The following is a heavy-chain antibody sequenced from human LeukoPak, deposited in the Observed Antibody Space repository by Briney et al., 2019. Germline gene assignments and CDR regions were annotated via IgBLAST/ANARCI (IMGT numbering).Heavy chain of an antibody. CDR3: ARQDYTTGWYFLDQ. V-gene: IGHV4-59*01. CDR1: GGFISSYY. D-gene: IGHD6-19*01. J-gene: IGHJ4*02. Sequence: SETLSLTCTVSGGFISSYYWSWIRQPPGKGLEWIAYINYSGSTIYNPSLKSRVTISLDTSKNQFSLRLSSVTAADTAMYYCARQDYTTGWYFLDQWGQGTLVTVSS. CDR2: INYSGST.